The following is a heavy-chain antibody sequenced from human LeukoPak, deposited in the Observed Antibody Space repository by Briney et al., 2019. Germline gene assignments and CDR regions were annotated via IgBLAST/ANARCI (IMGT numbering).Heavy chain of an antibody. CDR3: ARLPYRDGVAQDC. V-gene: IGHV1-46*01. Sequence: EASVKVSCKTSGYTFTRYYMQWVRQAPGHGLEWMGIINPISGATDYAQKFQGRVTMTRDTSTSTVYMELSSLRSEDTAMYYCARLPYRDGVAQDCWGQGTLVTVSP. CDR1: GYTFTRYY. CDR2: INPISGAT. J-gene: IGHJ4*02. D-gene: IGHD3-16*02.